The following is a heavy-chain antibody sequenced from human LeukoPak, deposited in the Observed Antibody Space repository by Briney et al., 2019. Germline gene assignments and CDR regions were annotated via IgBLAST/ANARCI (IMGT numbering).Heavy chain of an antibody. J-gene: IGHJ6*02. CDR3: VKSQLWIHGMDV. V-gene: IGHV3-64D*09. Sequence: GGSLRLSCSGSGFTFSRYAMHWVRQAPRKGLEYVSAISSNGGSTYYADSVKGRFTISRDNSKNTLYLQMSSLRAEDTAVYYCVKSQLWIHGMDVWGQGTTVTVSS. D-gene: IGHD5-18*01. CDR1: GFTFSRYA. CDR2: ISSNGGST.